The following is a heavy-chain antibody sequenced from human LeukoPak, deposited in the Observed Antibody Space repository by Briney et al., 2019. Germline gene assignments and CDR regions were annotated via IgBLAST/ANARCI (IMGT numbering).Heavy chain of an antibody. V-gene: IGHV5-51*01. CDR1: GYSFTSYW. Sequence: HGESLKISCKGSGYSFTSYWIGWVRQMPGKGLEWMGIIYPGDSDTRYSPSFQGQVTISADKSISTAYLQWSSLKASDTAMYYCARLCSGGSCYSDAFDIWGQGTMVTVSS. CDR2: IYPGDSDT. CDR3: ARLCSGGSCYSDAFDI. J-gene: IGHJ3*02. D-gene: IGHD2-15*01.